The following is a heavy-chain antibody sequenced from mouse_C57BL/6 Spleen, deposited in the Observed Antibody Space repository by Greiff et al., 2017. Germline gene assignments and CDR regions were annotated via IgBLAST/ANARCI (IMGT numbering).Heavy chain of an antibody. CDR2: INPSSGYT. Sequence: VQLQQSGAELARPGASVKMSCKASGYTFTSYTMHWVKQRPGQGLEWIGYINPSSGYTKYNQKFKDKATLTADKSSSTAYMQLSSLTSEDSAVYYCARGGIGCSNLFAYWGQGTLVTVSA. J-gene: IGHJ3*01. CDR3: ARGGIGCSNLFAY. CDR1: GYTFTSYT. V-gene: IGHV1-4*01. D-gene: IGHD2-5*01.